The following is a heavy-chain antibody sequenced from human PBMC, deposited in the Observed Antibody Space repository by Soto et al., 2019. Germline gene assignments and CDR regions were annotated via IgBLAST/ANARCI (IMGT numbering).Heavy chain of an antibody. V-gene: IGHV4-59*08. Sequence: QVQLQESGPGLVKPSETLSLTCTVSGGSIDGYNCSWIRQTPGKALEWVGYVYDNGDSGYNPSLMSRVPLSMDTSKGPFSLQLRSVTAADTAVYYWVRQGIGRLHGLVDVWGRGTTVTGSS. J-gene: IGHJ6*01. CDR1: GGSIDGYN. CDR3: VRQGIGRLHGLVDV. CDR2: VYDNGDS. D-gene: IGHD5-12*01.